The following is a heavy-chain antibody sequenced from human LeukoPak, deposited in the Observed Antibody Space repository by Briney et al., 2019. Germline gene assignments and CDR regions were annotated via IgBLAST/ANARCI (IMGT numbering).Heavy chain of an antibody. Sequence: PSETLSLTCTVSGDSISSSSYYWGWIRQPPGKGLEWIGSIYYSGSTYYNPSLKSRVTISVDTSKNQFSLKLSSVTAADTAVYYCATHPQNPGPFDYWGQGTLVTVSS. V-gene: IGHV4-39*07. CDR3: ATHPQNPGPFDY. CDR1: GDSISSSSYY. CDR2: IYYSGST. J-gene: IGHJ4*02.